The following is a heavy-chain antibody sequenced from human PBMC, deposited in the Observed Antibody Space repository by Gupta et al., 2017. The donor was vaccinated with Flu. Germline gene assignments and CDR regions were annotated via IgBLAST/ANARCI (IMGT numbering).Heavy chain of an antibody. CDR2: ISNDGGTT. CDR1: GLNFNIYG. CDR3: TKEGSSSGSSRFHFDY. J-gene: IGHJ4*02. V-gene: IGHV3-30*18. D-gene: IGHD3-22*01. Sequence: QVQLVESGGAVVQPGRSLSLSCAASGLNFNIYGMHWVRQAPGKGLEWVAVISNDGGTTYYADSVKGRFTLSRDNSKNTLSLQMNSLKTDDTAVYYCTKEGSSSGSSRFHFDYWGQGTLVTVSS.